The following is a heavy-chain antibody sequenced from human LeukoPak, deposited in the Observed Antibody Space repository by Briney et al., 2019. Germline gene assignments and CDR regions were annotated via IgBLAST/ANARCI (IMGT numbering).Heavy chain of an antibody. CDR3: ARGTMNLGY. J-gene: IGHJ4*02. V-gene: IGHV1-2*02. CDR2: INPHSGDT. D-gene: IGHD3-22*01. Sequence: ASVKVSCQTSGYSFTGYYMHWARQAPGQGLEWMGWINPHSGDTVYAQKFQGRLTMTRDTSISTAYMELSRLRPDDTAVYYCARGTMNLGYWGQGSLVTVSS. CDR1: GYSFTGYY.